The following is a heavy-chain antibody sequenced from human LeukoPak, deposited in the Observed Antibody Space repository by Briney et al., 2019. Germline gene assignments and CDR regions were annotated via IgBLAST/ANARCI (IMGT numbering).Heavy chain of an antibody. J-gene: IGHJ4*02. Sequence: LSLTCAVYGGSFSDYYMSWIRQAPGKGLEWVSYISSSGSTIYYADSVKGRFTISRHNSKNTLYLQMNSLRAEDTAVYYCASAAYSSGWYGFNYWGQGTLVTVSS. CDR2: ISSSGSTI. CDR3: ASAAYSSGWYGFNY. V-gene: IGHV3-11*01. D-gene: IGHD6-19*01. CDR1: GGSFSDYY.